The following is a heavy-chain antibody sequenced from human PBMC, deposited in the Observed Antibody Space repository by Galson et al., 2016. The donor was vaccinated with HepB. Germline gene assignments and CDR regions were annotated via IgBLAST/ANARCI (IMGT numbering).Heavy chain of an antibody. CDR1: GFSFSAYW. V-gene: IGHV3-74*01. D-gene: IGHD6-19*01. CDR3: VRDGAVPGLGFDP. Sequence: SLRLSCAASGFSFSAYWMHWVRQAPGKGLVWVSRIKIEGSITNYADSVKGRFTISRDNAKNTLYLQMNSLRVEDTAVYYCVRDGAVPGLGFDPWGQGALVSVSS. CDR2: IKIEGSIT. J-gene: IGHJ5*02.